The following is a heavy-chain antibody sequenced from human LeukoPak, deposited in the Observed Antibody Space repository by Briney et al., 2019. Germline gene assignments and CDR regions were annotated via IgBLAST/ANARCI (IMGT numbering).Heavy chain of an antibody. D-gene: IGHD7-27*01. CDR1: GFTFSSYA. CDR2: ISGSAAST. J-gene: IGHJ4*02. CDR3: AKASTRWGSFDY. V-gene: IGHV3-23*01. Sequence: GESLRLSCAASGFTFSSYAMSWVRQAPGKGLEWVSAISGSAASTYYADSVKGWFTISRDNSKNTLYLQMNSLRAEDTAVYYCAKASTRWGSFDYWGQGTLVTVSS.